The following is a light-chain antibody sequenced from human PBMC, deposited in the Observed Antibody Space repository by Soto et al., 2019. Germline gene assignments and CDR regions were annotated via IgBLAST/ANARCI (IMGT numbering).Light chain of an antibody. CDR1: QSFSSSY. CDR2: GAS. Sequence: EIVLTQSPGTLSLCPGERATLSCRASQSFSSSYLAWYQQKPGQAPRLLIYGASSSATGIPDRFSGSGSGTDFTLTISRLEPEDFAVYYCQQYGTSPFTFGPGTKVDIK. V-gene: IGKV3-20*01. CDR3: QQYGTSPFT. J-gene: IGKJ3*01.